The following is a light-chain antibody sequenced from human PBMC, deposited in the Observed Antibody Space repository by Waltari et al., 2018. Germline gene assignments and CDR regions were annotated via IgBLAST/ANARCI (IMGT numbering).Light chain of an antibody. J-gene: IGKJ4*01. V-gene: IGKV3-15*01. CDR1: QSVSSN. CDR3: QQYNFWPPIT. Sequence: EVVMTQSPATLSVSPGERATLSCRASQSVSSNLAWYQQKPGQAPRLLIYGVSTRATGIPSRFSGSGYGTEFTLTISSLQSEDFAVCFCQQYNFWPPITFGGGTKVEI. CDR2: GVS.